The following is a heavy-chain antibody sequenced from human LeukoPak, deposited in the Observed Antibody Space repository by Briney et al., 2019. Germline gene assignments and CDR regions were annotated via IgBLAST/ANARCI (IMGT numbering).Heavy chain of an antibody. V-gene: IGHV1-69*06. CDR1: GGTFSSYA. CDR3: ARVTLVAYTARVSRWFDP. Sequence: SVKVSCKASGGTFSSYAISWVRQAPGQGLEWMGGIIPIFGTANYAQKFQGRVTITADKSTSTAYMELSSLRSEDTAVYYCARVTLVAYTARVSRWFDPWGQGTLVTVSS. D-gene: IGHD3-16*01. J-gene: IGHJ5*02. CDR2: IIPIFGTA.